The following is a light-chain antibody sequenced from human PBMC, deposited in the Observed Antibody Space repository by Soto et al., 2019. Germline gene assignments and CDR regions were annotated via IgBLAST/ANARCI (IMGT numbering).Light chain of an antibody. CDR3: QQYSTKRGT. Sequence: ELVMTQSPGTLSLSPGDRATLSCGASESIRGIHLAWYQKKPGQAPRLLMYGASSMATGIPDRVSGSGSGTDLTITISRMENEDVEVYYCQQYSTKRGTFGQGTKVDI. V-gene: IGKV3-20*01. CDR1: ESIRGIH. J-gene: IGKJ1*01. CDR2: GAS.